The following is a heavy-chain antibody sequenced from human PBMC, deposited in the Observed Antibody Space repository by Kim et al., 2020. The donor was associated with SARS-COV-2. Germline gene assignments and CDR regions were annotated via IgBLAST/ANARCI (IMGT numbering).Heavy chain of an antibody. Sequence: SETLSLTCTVSGGSISSYYWSWIRQPPGKGLEWIGYIYYSGSTNYNPSLKSRVTISVDTSKNQFSLKLSSVTAADTAVYYCARATMSDFWSEAYWFDPWGQGTLVTVSS. D-gene: IGHD3-3*01. CDR2: IYYSGST. V-gene: IGHV4-59*01. CDR1: GGSISSYY. J-gene: IGHJ5*02. CDR3: ARATMSDFWSEAYWFDP.